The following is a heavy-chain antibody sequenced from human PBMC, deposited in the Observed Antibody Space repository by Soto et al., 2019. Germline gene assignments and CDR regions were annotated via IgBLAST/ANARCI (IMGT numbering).Heavy chain of an antibody. V-gene: IGHV3-7*02. CDR1: GFTFSSYW. Sequence: EVQLVESGGGLVQPGGSLRLSCAASGFTFSSYWMNWVRQAPGKGLEWVANIKQDGTEKHYVDSVKDRFTFSRDNAKSSLHLQLNSLRADDTAVYYCAGGTGWFIVDWGQGTLVTVSS. D-gene: IGHD6-19*01. J-gene: IGHJ4*02. CDR2: IKQDGTEK. CDR3: AGGTGWFIVD.